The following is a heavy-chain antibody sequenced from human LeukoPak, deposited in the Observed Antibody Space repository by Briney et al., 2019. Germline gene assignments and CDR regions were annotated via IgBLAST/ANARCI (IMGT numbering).Heavy chain of an antibody. V-gene: IGHV4-61*01. CDR3: ATDYSNFYGMDV. CDR2: IRNSART. Sequence: PSETLSLTCTVSGGSVNSGSYFWSWIRQPPGKGLEWIGYIRNSARTNYNPSLESRVTISVDSSKDQFSLRLSSVTAADTAVYYCATDYSNFYGMDVWGQGTTVTVSS. J-gene: IGHJ6*02. CDR1: GGSVNSGSYF. D-gene: IGHD4-11*01.